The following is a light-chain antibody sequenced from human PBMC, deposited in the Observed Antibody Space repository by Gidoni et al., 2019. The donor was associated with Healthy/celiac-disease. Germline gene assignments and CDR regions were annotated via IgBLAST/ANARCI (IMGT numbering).Light chain of an antibody. V-gene: IGLV3-21*02. J-gene: IGLJ2*01. CDR2: DDS. CDR3: QVWDSSSDHVV. Sequence: SYVLTQPPSDSVAPGQTARITCWGNNIGSKSVHWYQQKPGPAPVLVVYDDSDRPSGFPERFSGSNAGNTATLTISRVEAGDEADYYCQVWDSSSDHVVFGGGTKLTVL. CDR1: NIGSKS.